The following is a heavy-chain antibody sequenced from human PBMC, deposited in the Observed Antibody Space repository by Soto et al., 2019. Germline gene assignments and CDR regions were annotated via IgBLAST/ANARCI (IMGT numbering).Heavy chain of an antibody. D-gene: IGHD2-15*01. CDR2: ISSNGGST. CDR1: GFTFSSYA. J-gene: IGHJ4*02. Sequence: PGGSLRLSCAASGFTFSSYAMHWVRQAPGKGLEYVSAISSNGGSTYYANSVKGRFTISRDNSKNTLYLQMGSLRAEDMAVYYCARAHPQDVVVVAWSFDYWGQGTLVTVSS. CDR3: ARAHPQDVVVVAWSFDY. V-gene: IGHV3-64*01.